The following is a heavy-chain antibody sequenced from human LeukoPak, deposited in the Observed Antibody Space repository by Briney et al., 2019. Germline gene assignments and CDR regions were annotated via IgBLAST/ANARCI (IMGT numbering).Heavy chain of an antibody. CDR2: INHSGST. J-gene: IGHJ4*02. D-gene: IGHD3-22*01. V-gene: IGHV4-34*01. CDR3: ARVVIHPYDSSGYQGVDY. Sequence: PSETLSLTCAVYGGSFSGYYWSWIRQPPGKGLEWIGEINHSGSTNYNPSLKSRVTISVDTSKNQFSLKLSSVTAADTAVYYCARVVIHPYDSSGYQGVDYWGQGTLVTVSS. CDR1: GGSFSGYY.